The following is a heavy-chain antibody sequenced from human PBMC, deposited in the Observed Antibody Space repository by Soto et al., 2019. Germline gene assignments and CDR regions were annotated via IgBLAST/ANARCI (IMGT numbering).Heavy chain of an antibody. V-gene: IGHV1-69*05. J-gene: IGHJ4*02. CDR3: ARSDLLAYFEE. Sequence: ASVKVSCKASGGTFSSYAISWVRQAPGQGLEWMGGIIPIFGTANYAQNFQGRVTITRDTSASTAYMELSSLRSEDTAVYYCARSDLLAYFEEGGQGTLVTVSS. CDR2: IIPIFGTA. D-gene: IGHD2-21*01. CDR1: GGTFSSYA.